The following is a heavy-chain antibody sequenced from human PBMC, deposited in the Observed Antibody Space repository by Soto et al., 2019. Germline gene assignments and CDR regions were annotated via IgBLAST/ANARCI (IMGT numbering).Heavy chain of an antibody. J-gene: IGHJ6*02. CDR1: GYTFASYG. D-gene: IGHD3-22*01. CDR2: ISAYNGNT. CDR3: ARDAGSSGYYYGYYYYYGMDV. V-gene: IGHV1-18*01. Sequence: ASVKVSCKASGYTFASYGISWVRQAPGQGLEWMGWISAYNGNTNYAQKLQGRVTMTTDTSTSTAYMELRSLRSDDTAVYYCARDAGSSGYYYGYYYYYGMDVWGQGTTVTVSS.